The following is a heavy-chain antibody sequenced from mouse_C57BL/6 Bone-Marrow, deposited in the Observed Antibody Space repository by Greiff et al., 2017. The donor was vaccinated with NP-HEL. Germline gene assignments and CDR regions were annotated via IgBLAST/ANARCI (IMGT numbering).Heavy chain of an antibody. CDR2: LSDGGSYT. V-gene: IGHV5-4*01. D-gene: IGHD1-1*01. CDR1: GFTFSSYA. Sequence: EVHLVESGGGLVKPGGSLKLSCAASGFTFSSYAMSWVRQTPEKRLEWVATLSDGGSYTYYPDNVKGRFTISRDNAKNNLYLQMSHLKSEDTAMYYCASPYYGSSSWYFDVWGTGTTVTVSS. J-gene: IGHJ1*03. CDR3: ASPYYGSSSWYFDV.